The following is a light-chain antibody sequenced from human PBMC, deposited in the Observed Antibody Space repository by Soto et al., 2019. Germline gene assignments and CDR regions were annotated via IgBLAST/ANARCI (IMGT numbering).Light chain of an antibody. CDR3: ASSEDSLSGVL. V-gene: IGLV1-47*01. CDR1: SSNIGNNY. Sequence: QSVLSQPPSASGAPGQRVTIACSGSSSNIGNNYVYWYQQLPGTAPKPLIYRSDQRPSGVPDRFPGSKSGTSASLAISGLRSEYYADYYWASSEDSLSGVLFGGGTKLTVL. J-gene: IGLJ3*02. CDR2: RSD.